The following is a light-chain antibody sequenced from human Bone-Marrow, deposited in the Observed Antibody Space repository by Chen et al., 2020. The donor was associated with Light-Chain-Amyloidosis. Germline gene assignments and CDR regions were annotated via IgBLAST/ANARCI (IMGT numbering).Light chain of an antibody. Sequence: SYELTQPPSVSVSPGQTARITCSGDDLPTKYAYWYQQKPGQAPVLVIHRDTERPSGISERFCGSSSGTKATLTISGVKAEDEDDYHCQSADSSGTYEVIFGGGTKLTVL. V-gene: IGLV3-25*03. J-gene: IGLJ2*01. CDR3: QSADSSGTYEVI. CDR2: RDT. CDR1: DLPTKY.